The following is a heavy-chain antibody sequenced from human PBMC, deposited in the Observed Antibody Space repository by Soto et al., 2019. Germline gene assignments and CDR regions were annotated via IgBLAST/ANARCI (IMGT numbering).Heavy chain of an antibody. Sequence: SETLSLTCTVSGGSISSGGYYWSWIRQHPGKGLEWIGYIYYSGSTYCNPSLKSRVTISVDTSKNQFSLKLSSVTAADTAVYYCARAPGGDYVWWFDPWGQGTLVTVSS. J-gene: IGHJ5*02. CDR2: IYYSGST. D-gene: IGHD3-16*01. CDR1: GGSISSGGYY. V-gene: IGHV4-31*03. CDR3: ARAPGGDYVWWFDP.